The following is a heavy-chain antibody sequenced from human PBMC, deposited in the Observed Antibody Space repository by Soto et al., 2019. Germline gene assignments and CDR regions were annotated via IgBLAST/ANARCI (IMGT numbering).Heavy chain of an antibody. J-gene: IGHJ2*01. CDR2: INHSGSS. Sequence: SETLSLTCAVHGVSFSGFYWTWIRQPPGKGLEWIGEINHSGSSNYNPPLKSRVTMSLDTSRNQFSLSLNSVTAAAPAVYYCARMADPWYFDLWGRGTLVTVSS. V-gene: IGHV4-34*01. CDR3: ARMADPWYFDL. CDR1: GVSFSGFY.